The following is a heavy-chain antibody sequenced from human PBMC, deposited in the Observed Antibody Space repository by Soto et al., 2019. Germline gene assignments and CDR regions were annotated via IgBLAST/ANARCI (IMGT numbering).Heavy chain of an antibody. D-gene: IGHD6-19*01. Sequence: QVQVVQSGAEVKKPGASVKVSCKISGYTFINYHVHWVRQAPGQGLEWMGAINPNGGSTTYAQHLQGRITMTSDASTSTVYMDLSSLRSDDTAVYYCALPKNTLGWYNFWGQGSLVTVS. J-gene: IGHJ4*02. V-gene: IGHV1-46*01. CDR1: GYTFINYH. CDR3: ALPKNTLGWYNF. CDR2: INPNGGST.